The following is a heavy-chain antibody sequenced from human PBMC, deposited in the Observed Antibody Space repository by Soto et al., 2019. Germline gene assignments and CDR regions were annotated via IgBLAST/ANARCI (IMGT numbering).Heavy chain of an antibody. Sequence: SETLSLTCAVSGVTISRSDWCSCLRHPPGKVLECIGEIYHSGSTNYNPSLKSRVTISVDKSKNQFSLKLSSVTAADTAVYYCARAYILPTYYHGSGSPTGEHYYYYGMDVWGQGTTVT. D-gene: IGHD3-10*01. J-gene: IGHJ6*02. CDR3: ARAYILPTYYHGSGSPTGEHYYYYGMDV. V-gene: IGHV4-4*02. CDR2: IYHSGST. CDR1: GVTISRSDW.